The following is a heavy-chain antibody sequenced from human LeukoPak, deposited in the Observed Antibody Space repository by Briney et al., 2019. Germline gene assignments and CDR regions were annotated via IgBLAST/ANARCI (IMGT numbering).Heavy chain of an antibody. CDR3: ATDRRYYDSSGYYPFDY. J-gene: IGHJ4*02. D-gene: IGHD3-22*01. Sequence: GASVKLSFKGSGYTFTDYYMHWVRQAPGKGLEWMGLVDPEDGETIYAEKFQGRVTITADTSTDTAYMELSSLRSEDTAVYYCATDRRYYDSSGYYPFDYWGQGTLVTVSS. CDR2: VDPEDGET. CDR1: GYTFTDYY. V-gene: IGHV1-69-2*01.